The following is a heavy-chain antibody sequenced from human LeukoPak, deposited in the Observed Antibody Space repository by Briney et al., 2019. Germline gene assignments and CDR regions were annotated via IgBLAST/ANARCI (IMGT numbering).Heavy chain of an antibody. D-gene: IGHD3-10*01. Sequence: SETLSLTYAVSGDSISSINWWTWVRQPPGKGLEWIGEIYHSGSTNYNPSLKSRVTISVDMSKNQFSLRLNSVTAADTAMYYCARSDYHNSGSHTVFDAFDIWGQGTRVTVSS. CDR3: ARSDYHNSGSHTVFDAFDI. V-gene: IGHV4-4*02. CDR1: GDSISSINW. J-gene: IGHJ3*02. CDR2: IYHSGST.